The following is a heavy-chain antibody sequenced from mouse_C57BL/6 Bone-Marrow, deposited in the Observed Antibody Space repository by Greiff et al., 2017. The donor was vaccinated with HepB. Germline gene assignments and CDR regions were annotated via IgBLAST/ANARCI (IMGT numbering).Heavy chain of an antibody. J-gene: IGHJ2*01. D-gene: IGHD4-1*01. CDR1: GYSITSGYY. V-gene: IGHV3-6*01. Sequence: EVQLQQSGPGLVKPSQSLSLTCSVTGYSITSGYYWNWNRQFPGNKLEWMGYISYDGSNNYNPSLKNRISITRDTSKNQFFLKLNSVTTEDTATYYCAREEGLTGTDFDYWGQGTTLTVSS. CDR2: ISYDGSN. CDR3: AREEGLTGTDFDY.